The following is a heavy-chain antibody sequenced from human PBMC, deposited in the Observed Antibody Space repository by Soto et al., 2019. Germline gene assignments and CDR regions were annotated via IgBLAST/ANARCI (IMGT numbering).Heavy chain of an antibody. CDR1: GFSFSNYD. J-gene: IGHJ1*01. CDR3: ARDQWNNFCGGDGYSVAFNQ. V-gene: IGHV3-30*04. Sequence: QVQLEESGGGVVQPGRSLRLSCAVSGFSFSNYDMHWVRQAPGKGPEWVAVISTDGSKQYYGASVKGRFTISRDNSKNTLYLEMNSLRGEDTALYYWARDQWNNFCGGDGYSVAFNQWGRGALVIVSS. D-gene: IGHD2-21*02. CDR2: ISTDGSKQ.